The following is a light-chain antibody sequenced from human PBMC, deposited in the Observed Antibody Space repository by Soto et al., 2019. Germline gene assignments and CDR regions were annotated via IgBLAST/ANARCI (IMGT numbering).Light chain of an antibody. CDR2: EVS. J-gene: IGLJ1*01. V-gene: IGLV2-14*01. Sequence: ALTQPASVSGSPGQSITISCTGTSSDVGSYNYVSWYQQHPGKAPKLMIYEVSDRPSGISSRFSGSKSGNTASLTISGLQTEDEADYYCSSYTSSSTLFGTGTNVTVL. CDR1: SSDVGSYNY. CDR3: SSYTSSSTL.